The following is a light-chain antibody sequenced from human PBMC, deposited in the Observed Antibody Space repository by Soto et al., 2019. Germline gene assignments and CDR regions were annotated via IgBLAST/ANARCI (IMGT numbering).Light chain of an antibody. CDR2: GAS. CDR1: QSVSSSY. V-gene: IGKV3-20*01. J-gene: IGKJ4*01. Sequence: ENVLTQSPGTLSLSPGERATLSCRASQSVSSSYLAWYQQKPGQAPRLLIYGASSRATGIPDRFGGSGSGTDFTLTMSRLEPEDFAVYYCQQYGSSPLTFGGGTKVEIK. CDR3: QQYGSSPLT.